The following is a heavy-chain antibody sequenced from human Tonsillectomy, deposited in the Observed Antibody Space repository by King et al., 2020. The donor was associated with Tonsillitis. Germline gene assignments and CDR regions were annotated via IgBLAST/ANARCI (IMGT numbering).Heavy chain of an antibody. CDR3: ARDAHSSSFYDAFDI. CDR2: IYHSGST. V-gene: IGHV4-38-2*02. J-gene: IGHJ3*02. D-gene: IGHD6-13*01. Sequence: QLQESGPGLVKPSETLSLTCAVSGYSISSGYYWGWIRQPPGKGLEWIGSIYHSGSTYYNPSLNSRGTILVDTSRNQFSLKLRSVTAADTAIYYCARDAHSSSFYDAFDIWGQGTMVTVSS. CDR1: GYSISSGYY.